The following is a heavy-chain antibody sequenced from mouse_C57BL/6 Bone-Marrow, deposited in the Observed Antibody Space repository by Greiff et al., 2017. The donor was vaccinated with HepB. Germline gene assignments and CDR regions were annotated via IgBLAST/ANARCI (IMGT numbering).Heavy chain of an antibody. Sequence: QVQLQQPGAELVKPGASVKMSCKASGYTFTSYWITWVKQRPGQGLEWIGDIYPGSGSTNYNEKFKSKATLTVDTSSSTAYMQLSSLTSEDSAVYSCARTRYYGSSDWYFDVWGTGTTVTVSS. CDR1: GYTFTSYW. CDR3: ARTRYYGSSDWYFDV. V-gene: IGHV1-55*01. CDR2: IYPGSGST. D-gene: IGHD1-1*01. J-gene: IGHJ1*03.